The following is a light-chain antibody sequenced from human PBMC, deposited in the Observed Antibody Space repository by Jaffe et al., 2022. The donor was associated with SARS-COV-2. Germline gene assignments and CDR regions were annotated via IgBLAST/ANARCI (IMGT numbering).Light chain of an antibody. Sequence: SSELTQDPAVSVALGQTVRITCQGDSLRSYYASWYQQKPGQAPVLVIYGKNNRPSGIPDRFSGSSSGNTASLTITGAQAEDEADYYCNSRDSSGISFGGGTKLTVL. CDR2: GKN. CDR3: NSRDSSGIS. J-gene: IGLJ2*01. V-gene: IGLV3-19*01. CDR1: SLRSYY.